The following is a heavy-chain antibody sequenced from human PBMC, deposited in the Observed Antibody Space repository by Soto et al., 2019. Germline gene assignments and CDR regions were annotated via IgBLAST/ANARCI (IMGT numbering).Heavy chain of an antibody. CDR3: ARDYDLGYCSGGSCYSGGYYYGMDV. CDR1: GGTFSSYA. D-gene: IGHD2-15*01. J-gene: IGHJ6*02. Sequence: SVKVSCKASGGTFSSYAISWVRQAPGQGLEWMGGIIPIFGTANYAQKFQGRVTITADKSTSTAYMELSSLRSEDTAVYYCARDYDLGYCSGGSCYSGGYYYGMDVWGQGTTVTVSS. V-gene: IGHV1-69*06. CDR2: IIPIFGTA.